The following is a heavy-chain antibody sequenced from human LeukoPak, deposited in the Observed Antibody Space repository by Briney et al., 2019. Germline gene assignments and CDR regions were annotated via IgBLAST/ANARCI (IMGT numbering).Heavy chain of an antibody. J-gene: IGHJ4*02. D-gene: IGHD2-2*01. CDR2: ISAYNGNT. Sequence: ASVKVSCKASGYTFTSYGISWVRQAPGQGLEWMGWISAYNGNTNYAQKFQGRVTMTRDTSISTAYMELSRLRSDDTAVYYCARDCSSTSCSTDGYWGQGTLVTVSS. CDR3: ARDCSSTSCSTDGY. CDR1: GYTFTSYG. V-gene: IGHV1-18*01.